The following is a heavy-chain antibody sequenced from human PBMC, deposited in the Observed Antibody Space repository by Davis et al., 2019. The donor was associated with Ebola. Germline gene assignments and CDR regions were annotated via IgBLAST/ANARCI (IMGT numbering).Heavy chain of an antibody. CDR3: SRVGYCSGGDCPPQ. V-gene: IGHV4-61*01. Sequence: SETLSLTCTVSGDSISSGYYFWTWIRQSPGKGLEWIGNIYNGSTNYSPSLKSRVTISLDMSTNQFSLRLRSVTAADTAVYYCSRVGYCSGGDCPPQWGPGTLVTVSS. CDR1: GDSISSGYYF. J-gene: IGHJ4*01. D-gene: IGHD2-15*01. CDR2: IYNGST.